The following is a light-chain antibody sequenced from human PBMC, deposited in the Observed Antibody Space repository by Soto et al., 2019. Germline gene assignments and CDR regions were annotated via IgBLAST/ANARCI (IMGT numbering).Light chain of an antibody. Sequence: DIQMTQSPTSLSASVGDRVTITCRASQDIRNFVACYHQKPGKAPKLLIYATSTLQSGFPARFSGSRAGTDFTLTINGLQSEAVATYSCQKYSSVPVFGPGTKVEIK. V-gene: IGKV1-27*01. J-gene: IGKJ3*01. CDR1: QDIRNF. CDR3: QKYSSVPV. CDR2: ATS.